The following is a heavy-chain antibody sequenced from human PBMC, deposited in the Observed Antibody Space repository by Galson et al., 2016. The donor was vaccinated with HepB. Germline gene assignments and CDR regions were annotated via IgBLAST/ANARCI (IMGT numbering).Heavy chain of an antibody. CDR2: IKQDGGEK. V-gene: IGHV3-7*01. CDR1: GFTFSSHW. Sequence: SLRLSCAASGFTFSSHWMSWVRQAPGKGLEWVANIKQDGGEKYYVDSVKGRFTISRNNAKNSLFLQMNSLRAEDTAVYYCARDPYSGSSYALAFDIWGQGTMVTVSS. D-gene: IGHD6-13*01. CDR3: ARDPYSGSSYALAFDI. J-gene: IGHJ3*02.